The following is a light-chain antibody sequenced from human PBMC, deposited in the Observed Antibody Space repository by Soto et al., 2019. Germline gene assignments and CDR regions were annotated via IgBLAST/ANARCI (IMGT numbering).Light chain of an antibody. Sequence: DIVMTQSPDSLAVSLGERATINCKSSQSVLHSSNNKNYLVCYQQKPGQPPKLLISWASTRESGVPDRFSSSWSGTDFTLTISSLQAEDVAVYYCQQYYTIPPTFGQGTKVELK. J-gene: IGKJ1*01. V-gene: IGKV4-1*01. CDR1: QSVLHSSNNKNY. CDR3: QQYYTIPPT. CDR2: WAS.